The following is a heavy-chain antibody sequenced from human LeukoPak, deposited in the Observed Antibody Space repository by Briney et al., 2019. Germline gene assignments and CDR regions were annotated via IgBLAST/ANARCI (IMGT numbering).Heavy chain of an antibody. CDR1: GFSLSAFW. CDR2: IKYGGSEK. Sequence: GGSLRLSCVVSGFSLSAFWMSWVRQAPGKGLECVATIKYGGSEKYYVDPVKGRFTISRDNTKNSLFLQMNSLRAEDTATYYCARTNLFDYWGQGTLVTVSS. CDR3: ARTNLFDY. J-gene: IGHJ4*02. V-gene: IGHV3-7*03.